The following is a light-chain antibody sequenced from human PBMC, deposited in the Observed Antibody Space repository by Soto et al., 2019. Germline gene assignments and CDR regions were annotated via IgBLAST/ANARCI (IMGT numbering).Light chain of an antibody. J-gene: IGKJ4*01. Sequence: DNKMTQLPSILPAPVGDRVTIACRASQSISIWLAWYQQKPGKAPKILIYKASSLESGVPSSFIGCGSGTDFSLTIICLQPYDVASYYCQFLKFSLHNFGRGAEV. CDR3: QFLKFSLHN. V-gene: IGKV1-5*03. CDR1: QSISIW. CDR2: KAS.